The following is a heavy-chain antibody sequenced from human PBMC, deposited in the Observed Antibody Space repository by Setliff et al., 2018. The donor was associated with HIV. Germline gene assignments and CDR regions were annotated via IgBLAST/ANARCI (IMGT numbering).Heavy chain of an antibody. CDR3: ARESSSGSQDY. D-gene: IGHD2-15*01. V-gene: IGHV3-23*01. CDR1: GFTFSNYG. Sequence: GGSLRLSCVASGFTFSNYGMTWVRQAPGKGLEWVSGISYDGSRVAYADSVRGRFTISGGNSKNIMYLQMSNLRLEDTAVYYCARESSSGSQDYWGQGTPVTVSS. J-gene: IGHJ4*02. CDR2: ISYDGSRV.